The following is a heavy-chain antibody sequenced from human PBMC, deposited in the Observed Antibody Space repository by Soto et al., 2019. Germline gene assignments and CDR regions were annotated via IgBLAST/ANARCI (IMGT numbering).Heavy chain of an antibody. Sequence: GESLKISCKGSGYSFTSYWISWVRQMPGKGLEWMGRIDPSDSYTNYSPSFQGHVTISADKSISTAYLQWSSLKASDTAMYYCARHGGPYCSGGSCRNWFDPWGQGTLVTVSS. CDR1: GYSFTSYW. D-gene: IGHD2-15*01. V-gene: IGHV5-10-1*01. CDR2: IDPSDSYT. CDR3: ARHGGPYCSGGSCRNWFDP. J-gene: IGHJ5*02.